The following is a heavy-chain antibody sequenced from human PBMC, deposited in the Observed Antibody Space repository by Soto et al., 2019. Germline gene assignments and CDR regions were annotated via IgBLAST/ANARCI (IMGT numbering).Heavy chain of an antibody. CDR3: ASVGYCSSTSCHGYFDL. J-gene: IGHJ2*01. V-gene: IGHV1-18*01. Sequence: GASVKVSCKASGYTFTSYGISWVRQAPGQGLEWMGWISAYNGNTNYAQKLQGRVTMTTDTSTSTAYMELRSLRSDDTAVYYCASVGYCSSTSCHGYFDLWGRGTLVTVSS. CDR2: ISAYNGNT. CDR1: GYTFTSYG. D-gene: IGHD2-2*01.